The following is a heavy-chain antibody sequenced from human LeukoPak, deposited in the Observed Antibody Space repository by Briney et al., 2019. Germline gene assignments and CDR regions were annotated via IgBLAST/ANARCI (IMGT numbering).Heavy chain of an antibody. CDR1: GFTFSSYA. Sequence: GGSLRLSCAASGFTFSSYAMSWVRQAPGKGLEWVSAISGSGGSTYYADSVKGRFTISRDNSKNTLYLQMNSLRAEDTAMYYCAKEERVISYFYYGMDVWGQGTTVTVSS. CDR3: AKEERVISYFYYGMDV. D-gene: IGHD3-16*02. V-gene: IGHV3-23*01. J-gene: IGHJ6*02. CDR2: ISGSGGST.